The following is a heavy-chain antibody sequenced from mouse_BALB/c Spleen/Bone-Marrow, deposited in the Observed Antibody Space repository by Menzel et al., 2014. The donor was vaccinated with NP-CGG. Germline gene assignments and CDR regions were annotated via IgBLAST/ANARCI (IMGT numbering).Heavy chain of an antibody. CDR1: GYAISSYW. CDR3: ARGRGWYLDC. Sequence: QVQLKESGAELVRPGSSVKISCKASGYAISSYWMNWVKQRPGQGLEWIGQIYPGDGDTNYNGKFKGKATLTADKSSSTAYMQISSLTSEDSAVYFCARGRGWYLDCWGQGTTLTVSS. V-gene: IGHV1-80*01. D-gene: IGHD2-3*01. CDR2: IYPGDGDT. J-gene: IGHJ2*01.